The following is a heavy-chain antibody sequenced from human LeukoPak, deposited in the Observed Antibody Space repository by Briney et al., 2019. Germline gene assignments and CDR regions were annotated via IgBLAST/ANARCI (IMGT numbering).Heavy chain of an antibody. Sequence: SQTLSLTCAISGDSVSSNSAAWNWIRHSPSRGLEWLGRTYYRSKWYNDYAVSVKSRITISPDTSKNQFSLQLNSVTPEDTAVYYCARAVSGYYYTAPSKYYYYYYGMDVWGQGTTVTVSS. J-gene: IGHJ6*02. D-gene: IGHD3-22*01. V-gene: IGHV6-1*01. CDR3: ARAVSGYYYTAPSKYYYYYYGMDV. CDR2: TYYRSKWYN. CDR1: GDSVSSNSAA.